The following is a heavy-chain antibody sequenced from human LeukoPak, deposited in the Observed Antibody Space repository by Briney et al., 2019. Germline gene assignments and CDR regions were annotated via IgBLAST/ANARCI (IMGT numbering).Heavy chain of an antibody. Sequence: GESLKISCKGSGYSFTSYWIGWVRQMPGKGLEWMGIIYPGDSDTRYSPSFQGQVTISADKSISTAYLQWSSLKASDTAMYYCARQSRLAYFGGDCYSNWFDPWGQGTRVTVSS. V-gene: IGHV5-51*01. CDR1: GYSFTSYW. CDR3: ARQSRLAYFGGDCYSNWFDP. D-gene: IGHD2-21*02. CDR2: IYPGDSDT. J-gene: IGHJ5*02.